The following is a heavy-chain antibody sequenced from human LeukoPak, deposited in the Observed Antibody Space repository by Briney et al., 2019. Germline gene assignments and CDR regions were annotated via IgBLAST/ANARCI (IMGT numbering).Heavy chain of an antibody. CDR3: ASGVPSDIVVAPAAHY. Sequence: GASVKVSCKASGYTFTSYYMHWVRQAPGQGLEWMGIINPSGGSTSYAQKFQGRVTMTRDTSTSTVYMELSSLRSEDTAVYYCASGVPSDIVVAPAAHYWGQGTLVTVSS. CDR2: INPSGGST. J-gene: IGHJ4*02. CDR1: GYTFTSYY. D-gene: IGHD2-2*01. V-gene: IGHV1-46*01.